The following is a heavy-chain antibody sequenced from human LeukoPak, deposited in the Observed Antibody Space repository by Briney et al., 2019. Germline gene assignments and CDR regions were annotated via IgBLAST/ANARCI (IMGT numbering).Heavy chain of an antibody. CDR1: GYTFTGYY. D-gene: IGHD5-12*01. Sequence: GASVKVSCKASGYTFTGYYMHWVRQAPGQGLEWMGWINPNSGGTNYAQKFQGWVTVTRDTSISTAYMELSRLRSDDTAVYYCARDRGYSGYDFGYWGQGTLVTVSS. CDR3: ARDRGYSGYDFGY. V-gene: IGHV1-2*04. CDR2: INPNSGGT. J-gene: IGHJ4*02.